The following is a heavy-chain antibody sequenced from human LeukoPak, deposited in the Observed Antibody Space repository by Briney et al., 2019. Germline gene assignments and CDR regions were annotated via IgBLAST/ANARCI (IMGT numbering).Heavy chain of an antibody. Sequence: PGDSLRLSCAASGFSFNNFDMTWVRQPPGKGLEWVSAISARGGSTYYAGSVKGRFSISRDNSKNTLHLQMSSLRAEDTAVYFCAKLMTTVTTGVIYWGQGTLVTVSS. CDR2: ISARGGST. CDR3: AKLMTTVTTGVIY. CDR1: GFSFNNFD. V-gene: IGHV3-23*01. J-gene: IGHJ4*02. D-gene: IGHD4-17*01.